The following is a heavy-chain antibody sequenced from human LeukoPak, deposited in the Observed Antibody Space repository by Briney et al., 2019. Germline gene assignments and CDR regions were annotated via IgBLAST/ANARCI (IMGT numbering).Heavy chain of an antibody. CDR1: GYTFTSYY. Sequence: ASVKVSCKASGYTFTSYYMHWVRQAPGQGLEWMGWMNPNSGNTGYAQKFQGRVTITRNTSISTAYMELSSLRSEDTAVYYCARSWVGFLSYWGQGTLVTVSS. D-gene: IGHD3-3*01. CDR2: MNPNSGNT. CDR3: ARSWVGFLSY. J-gene: IGHJ4*02. V-gene: IGHV1-8*03.